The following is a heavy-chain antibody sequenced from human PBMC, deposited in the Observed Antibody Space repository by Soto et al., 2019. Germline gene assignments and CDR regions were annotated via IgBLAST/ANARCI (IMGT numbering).Heavy chain of an antibody. D-gene: IGHD2-2*01. J-gene: IGHJ6*03. CDR3: ARGGDQLLPLYYMDV. CDR2: IKQDGSEK. Sequence: GGSLRLSCAASGFTFSSYWMSWVRQAPGKGLEWVANIKQDGSEKYYVDSVKGRFTISRDNAKNSLYLQMNSLRAEDTAVYYCARGGDQLLPLYYMDVWGKGTTVTVSS. CDR1: GFTFSSYW. V-gene: IGHV3-7*01.